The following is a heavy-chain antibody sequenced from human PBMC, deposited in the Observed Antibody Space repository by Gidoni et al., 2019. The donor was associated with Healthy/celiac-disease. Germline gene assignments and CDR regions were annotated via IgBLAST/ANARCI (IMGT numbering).Heavy chain of an antibody. Sequence: QVQLVESGGGVVQPGRSLRLSCAASGFTFSSSGMHWVRQAPGKGLEWVAVISYDGSNKYYADSVKGRFTISRDHSKNTLYLQMNSLRAEDTAVYYCAKVGPDCGGDCYSSAFDIWGQGTMVTVSS. CDR2: ISYDGSNK. D-gene: IGHD2-21*02. CDR1: GFTFSSSG. J-gene: IGHJ3*02. V-gene: IGHV3-30*18. CDR3: AKVGPDCGGDCYSSAFDI.